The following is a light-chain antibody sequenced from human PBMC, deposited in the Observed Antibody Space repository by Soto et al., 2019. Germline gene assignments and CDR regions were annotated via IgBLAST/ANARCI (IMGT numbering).Light chain of an antibody. CDR2: SNN. V-gene: IGLV1-44*01. CDR1: SSNIGSKT. CDR3: AAWDDILNGWV. J-gene: IGLJ3*02. Sequence: LTQPPSASGTPGQRVTISCSGSSSNIGSKTVNWYQQLPGTAPKLLIYSNNQRPSGVPDRFSGSKSGTSASLAISGLQSEDEADYYCAAWDDILNGWVFGGGTKLTVL.